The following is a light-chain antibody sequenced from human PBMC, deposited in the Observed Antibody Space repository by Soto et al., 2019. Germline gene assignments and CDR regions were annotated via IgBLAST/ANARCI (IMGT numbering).Light chain of an antibody. CDR1: QSISSW. V-gene: IGKV1-5*01. CDR2: DAS. CDR3: QQYNSYSPFT. J-gene: IGKJ3*01. Sequence: DMHLTQSPSTLSASVVDRVPVTCRASQSISSWLAWYQQKPGKAPKLLIYDASSLESGVPSRFSGSGSGTEFTLSISSLQPDDFATYYCQQYNSYSPFTFGPRTKVDI.